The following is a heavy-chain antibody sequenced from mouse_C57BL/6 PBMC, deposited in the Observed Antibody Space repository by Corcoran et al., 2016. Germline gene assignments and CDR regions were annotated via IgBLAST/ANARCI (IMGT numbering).Heavy chain of an antibody. CDR1: GYTFTDYN. CDR2: INPNNGGT. Sequence: QLQQSVPELLNPGASVKIPCKASGYTFTDYNMDWVKQSHGKSREWLGDINPNNGGTIYNQKFKGKATLTVTKSASSAYMEIRSLTSEDTAVYYCSRREYYMGDYWGQGPSVTVSS. V-gene: IGHV1-18*01. D-gene: IGHD2-12*01. J-gene: IGHJ4*01. CDR3: SRREYYMGDY.